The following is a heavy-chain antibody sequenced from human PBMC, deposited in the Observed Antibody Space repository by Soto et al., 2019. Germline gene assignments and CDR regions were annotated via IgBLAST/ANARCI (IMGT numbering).Heavy chain of an antibody. V-gene: IGHV4-59*02. J-gene: IGHJ4*02. Sequence: PSETLSLTCTVSGGSVSSNYWNWIRQPPGKGLEWIGYIYSSGSTNYNPSLKSRVTISVDTSKNQFSLKLSAVTAADTAVYYCARVSRGSYYPHDYWGQGTLVTVSS. CDR3: ARVSRGSYYPHDY. CDR2: IYSSGST. CDR1: GGSVSSNY. D-gene: IGHD1-26*01.